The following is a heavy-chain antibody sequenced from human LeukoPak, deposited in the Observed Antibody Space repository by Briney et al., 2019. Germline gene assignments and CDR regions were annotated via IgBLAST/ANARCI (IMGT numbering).Heavy chain of an antibody. Sequence: GASVKVSCKASGGTFSSYAISWVRQAPGQGLEWMGGIIPILGTANYAQKFQGRVTITTDESTSTAYMELSSLRSEATAVYYCATSRDGYKFGKWTLIDYWGQGTLVTVS. CDR3: ATSRDGYKFGKWTLIDY. D-gene: IGHD5-24*01. J-gene: IGHJ4*02. CDR1: GGTFSSYA. CDR2: IIPILGTA. V-gene: IGHV1-69*05.